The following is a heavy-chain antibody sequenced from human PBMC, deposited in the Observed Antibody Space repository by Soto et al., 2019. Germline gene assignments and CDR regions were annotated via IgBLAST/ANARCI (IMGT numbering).Heavy chain of an antibody. CDR3: ARDLGRFNFGSAYFVY. V-gene: IGHV3-33*01. CDR2: IWSDGSEK. CDR1: GFTFSSNG. D-gene: IGHD3-10*01. J-gene: IGHJ4*02. Sequence: QVQLVESGGGVVQPGRSLRLSCAASGFTFSSNGMHWVRQAPGKGLEWVAGIWSDGSEKYYADSVKGRFSISRDNSKNTMYLHMDSLRAADTAVYYCARDLGRFNFGSAYFVYWGQGTLVTVSS.